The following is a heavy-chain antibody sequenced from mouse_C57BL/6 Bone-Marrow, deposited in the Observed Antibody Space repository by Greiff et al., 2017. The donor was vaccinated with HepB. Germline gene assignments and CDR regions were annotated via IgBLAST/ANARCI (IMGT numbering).Heavy chain of an antibody. Sequence: EVKLVESGGGLVQPKGSLKLSCAASGFSFNTYAMNWVRQDPGKGLEWVARIRSKSSNNETYYDDSVKNRFTISRDDSESMLYLHMNNLKTEDTAMYYCVSLRLWFFAYWCQGTLVTVSA. J-gene: IGHJ3*01. CDR2: IRSKSSNNET. V-gene: IGHV10-1*01. D-gene: IGHD2-2*01. CDR3: VSLRLWFFAY. CDR1: GFSFNTYA.